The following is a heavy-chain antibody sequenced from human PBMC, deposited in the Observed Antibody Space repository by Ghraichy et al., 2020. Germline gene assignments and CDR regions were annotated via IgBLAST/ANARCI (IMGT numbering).Heavy chain of an antibody. CDR1: GYTLTELS. J-gene: IGHJ4*02. V-gene: IGHV1-24*01. CDR2: FDPEDGET. Sequence: ASVKVSCKVSGYTLTELSMHWVRQAPGKGLEWMGGFDPEDGETIYAQKFQGRVTMTEDTSTDTAYMELSSLRSEDTAVYYCATDWPIAAAGTYFGYWGQGTLVTVSS. CDR3: ATDWPIAAAGTYFGY. D-gene: IGHD6-13*01.